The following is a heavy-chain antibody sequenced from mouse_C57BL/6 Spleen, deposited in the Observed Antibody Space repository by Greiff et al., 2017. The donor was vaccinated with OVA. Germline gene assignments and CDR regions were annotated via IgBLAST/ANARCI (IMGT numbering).Heavy chain of an antibody. V-gene: IGHV1-64*01. CDR2: IHPNSGST. J-gene: IGHJ2*01. CDR3: ASKGHYGSSDYFDY. Sequence: VQLQQSGAELVKPGASVKLSCKASGYTFTSYWMHWVKQRPGQGLEWIGMIHPNSGSTNYNEKFKSKATLTVDKSSSTAYMQLSSLTSEDSAVYYCASKGHYGSSDYFDYWGQGTTLTVSS. D-gene: IGHD1-1*01. CDR1: GYTFTSYW.